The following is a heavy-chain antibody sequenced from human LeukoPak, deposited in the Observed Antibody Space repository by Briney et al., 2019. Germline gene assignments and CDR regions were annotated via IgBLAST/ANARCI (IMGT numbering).Heavy chain of an antibody. CDR3: ARDRVPGRY. D-gene: IGHD3-3*01. J-gene: IGHJ4*02. CDR1: GGSVSSGSYY. CDR2: IFYSGST. V-gene: IGHV4-61*01. Sequence: PSETLSLTCTVSGGSVSSGSYYWSWIRQPPGKGLEWIGCIFYSGSTNYNPSLKSRVTISLDTSKNQFSLKLSSVSAADTAVYYCARDRVPGRYWGQGTLVTVS.